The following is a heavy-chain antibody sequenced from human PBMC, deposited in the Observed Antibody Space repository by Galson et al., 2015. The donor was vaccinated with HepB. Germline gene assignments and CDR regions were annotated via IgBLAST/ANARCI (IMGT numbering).Heavy chain of an antibody. J-gene: IGHJ4*02. D-gene: IGHD5-18*01. CDR2: INSDGRST. CDR3: ARVRGYSYPDY. CDR1: GFTFSSYW. Sequence: SLRLSCAASGFTFSSYWMHWVRQAPGKGPVWVSRINSDGRSTIYADSVKGRFTISRDNAKNTLYLQMNSLRAEDTAVYYCARVRGYSYPDYWGQGTLVTVSS. V-gene: IGHV3-74*01.